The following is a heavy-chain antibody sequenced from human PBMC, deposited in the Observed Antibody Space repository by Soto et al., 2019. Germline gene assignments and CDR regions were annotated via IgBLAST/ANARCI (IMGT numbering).Heavy chain of an antibody. CDR2: IIPIFGTA. D-gene: IGHD3-22*01. CDR3: ARGLHYYYDSSGSHDAFEI. V-gene: IGHV1-69*01. CDR1: GGTFSNYA. J-gene: IGHJ3*02. Sequence: QVQLVQSGAEVKKPGSSVKVSCNASGGTFSNYAISWVRQAPVQGLEWMGGIIPIFGTANYAQKFQGRVTITADESTSTAYMELSSLTSEDSSVYFCARGLHYYYDSSGSHDAFEIWGQGTLVTVSS.